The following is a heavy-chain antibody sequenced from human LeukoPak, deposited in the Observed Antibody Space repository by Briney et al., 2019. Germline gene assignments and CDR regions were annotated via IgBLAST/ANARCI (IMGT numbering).Heavy chain of an antibody. CDR1: GYTFTGYY. V-gene: IGHV1-2*02. D-gene: IGHD1-14*01. CDR2: INPNSGDT. J-gene: IGHJ6*03. CDR3: ARDRTRYYYYSYMDV. Sequence: ASVKVSCKASGYTFTGYYIHWVRQAPGQGLEWMGWINPNSGDTNYAQKFQGRVTMTRDTSISTAYMELSRLRSDDTAVYYCARDRTRYYYYSYMDVWGKGTAVTISS.